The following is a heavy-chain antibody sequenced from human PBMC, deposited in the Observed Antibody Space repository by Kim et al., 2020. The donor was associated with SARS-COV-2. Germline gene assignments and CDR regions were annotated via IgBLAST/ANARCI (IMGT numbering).Heavy chain of an antibody. V-gene: IGHV3-7*01. J-gene: IGHJ6*02. CDR2: IKQDGSEK. D-gene: IGHD4-4*01. Sequence: GGSLRLSCAASGFTFSSYWMSWVRQAPGKGLEWVANIKQDGSEKYYVDSVKGRFTISRDNAKNSLYLQMNSLRAEDTAVYYCARDLGLPTVTPVGGMDVWGQGTTVTVSS. CDR3: ARDLGLPTVTPVGGMDV. CDR1: GFTFSSYW.